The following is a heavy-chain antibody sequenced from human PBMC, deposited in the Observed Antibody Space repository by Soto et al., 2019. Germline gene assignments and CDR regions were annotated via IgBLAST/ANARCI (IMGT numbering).Heavy chain of an antibody. CDR3: VKKSICTVLNPVYSHFDL. Sequence: EEQLLESGGGLVQPGGSLRLSCAASGFTFINYAMNWVRQAPGKGLEWVSGTSGGGDVAFYADSVKGRFTISRDNNKNTLDLQMNSLRAEDTALYYCVKKSICTVLNPVYSHFDLWGRGTLVTVSS. CDR1: GFTFINYA. D-gene: IGHD2-21*01. V-gene: IGHV3-23*01. CDR2: TSGGGDVA. J-gene: IGHJ2*01.